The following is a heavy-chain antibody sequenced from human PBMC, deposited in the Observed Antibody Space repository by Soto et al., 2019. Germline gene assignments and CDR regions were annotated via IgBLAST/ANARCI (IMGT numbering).Heavy chain of an antibody. CDR3: ARNVDIVATPNFDY. Sequence: QVQLVQSGAEVKKPGASVKVSCKASGYTFTSYGVSWVRQAPGQGLEWMGWISAYNGNTNDVQKLQGRVTMTTDTSTITAYMELRSLRSDDTAVYYCARNVDIVATPNFDYWGQGDLVTVSS. CDR2: ISAYNGNT. V-gene: IGHV1-18*01. CDR1: GYTFTSYG. J-gene: IGHJ4*02. D-gene: IGHD5-12*01.